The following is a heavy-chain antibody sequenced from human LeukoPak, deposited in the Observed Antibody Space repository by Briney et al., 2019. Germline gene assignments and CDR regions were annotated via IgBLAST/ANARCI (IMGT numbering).Heavy chain of an antibody. CDR3: ATQGGSSSSYYYGMDV. Sequence: SETLSLTCTVSGGSISSSNYYWVWVRQPPGKGLDWIASIFYSGTTYYNPSHQSRVTISVDTYKNQFSLKLSSVSAQDTAVYYCATQGGSSSSYYYGMDVWGQGTKVTVSS. CDR2: IFYSGTT. CDR1: GGSISSSNYY. V-gene: IGHV4-39*01. J-gene: IGHJ6*02. D-gene: IGHD6-6*01.